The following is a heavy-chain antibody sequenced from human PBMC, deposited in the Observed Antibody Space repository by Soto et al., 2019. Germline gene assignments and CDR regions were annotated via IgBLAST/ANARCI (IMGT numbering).Heavy chain of an antibody. CDR2: ISGYSGNT. CDR3: ARHAGGYCTSTSCDSSLGHNWFDP. J-gene: IGHJ5*02. Sequence: QVQLVQSGAEVKKHGASVKVSCKASGYTFTSYGISWVRQAPGQCLEWMGWISGYSGNTNFARKFQGRVAITTDTSTSTVYMELKRLTSDDTAVYYCARHAGGYCTSTSCDSSLGHNWFDPWGQGTLVTVSS. D-gene: IGHD2-2*01. V-gene: IGHV1-18*01. CDR1: GYTFTSYG.